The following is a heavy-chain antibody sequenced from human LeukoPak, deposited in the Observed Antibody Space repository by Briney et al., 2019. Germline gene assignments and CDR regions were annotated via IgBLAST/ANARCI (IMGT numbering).Heavy chain of an antibody. V-gene: IGHV3-53*01. CDR2: IYSGGST. CDR3: ARREYSSSWYGTGGYYFDY. J-gene: IGHJ4*02. D-gene: IGHD6-13*01. Sequence: PGGSLRLSCAASGFTVSSNYMSWVRQAPGKGLEWVSVIYSGGSTYYADSVKGRFTISRDDAKNSLYLQMNSLRAEDTAVYYCARREYSSSWYGTGGYYFDYWGQGTLVTVSS. CDR1: GFTVSSNY.